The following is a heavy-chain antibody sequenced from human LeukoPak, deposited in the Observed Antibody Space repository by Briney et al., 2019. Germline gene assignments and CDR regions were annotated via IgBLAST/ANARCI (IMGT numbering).Heavy chain of an antibody. CDR2: IRSKANSYVT. CDR3: TRMALSGTGSFDY. CDR1: GFTFSASA. J-gene: IGHJ4*02. V-gene: IGHV3-73*01. Sequence: GGSLRLSCAASGFTFSASAMQWVRQASGKGLEWVGRIRSKANSYVTAYAASVKGRFTISRDDSKNTAYLQMNSLKTEDTAVYYCTRMALSGTGSFDYWGQGTLVTVSS. D-gene: IGHD3/OR15-3a*01.